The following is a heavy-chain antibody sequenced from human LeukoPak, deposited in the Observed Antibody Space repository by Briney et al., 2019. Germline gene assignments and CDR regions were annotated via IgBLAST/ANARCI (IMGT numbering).Heavy chain of an antibody. CDR3: ARRRGYSFLVYFDY. V-gene: IGHV4-31*03. CDR2: IYYSGST. Sequence: SSETLSLTCTVSGGSISRGGYYWSWIRQHPGKGLEWIGYIYYSGSTYYNPSLKSRVTISVDTSKNQFSLKLSSVTAADTAVYYCARRRGYSFLVYFDYWGQGTLVTVSS. D-gene: IGHD5-18*01. J-gene: IGHJ4*02. CDR1: GGSISRGGYY.